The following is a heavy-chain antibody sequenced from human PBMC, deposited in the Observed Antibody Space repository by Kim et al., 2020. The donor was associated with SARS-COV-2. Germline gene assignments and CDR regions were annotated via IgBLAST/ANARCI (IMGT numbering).Heavy chain of an antibody. Sequence: ASVKVSCKASGYTFTNYAIHWMRQAPGQRLEWMGWINSVSANTKYSQMFQDRVTITRDTSATTAHMELSNLSSEDTAMYYCARDHRSCSTTNCYGEAIDYWGQGTLVTVST. CDR1: GYTFTNYA. J-gene: IGHJ4*02. CDR3: ARDHRSCSTTNCYGEAIDY. D-gene: IGHD2-2*01. CDR2: INSVSANT. V-gene: IGHV1-3*01.